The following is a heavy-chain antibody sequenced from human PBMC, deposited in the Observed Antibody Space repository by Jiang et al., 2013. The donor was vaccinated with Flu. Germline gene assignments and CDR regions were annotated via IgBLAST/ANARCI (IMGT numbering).Heavy chain of an antibody. D-gene: IGHD3-10*01. J-gene: IGHJ4*02. V-gene: IGHV3-23*01. CDR1: GFTFSSYA. CDR2: ISGGGGDT. CDR3: AKDWGYGSGSYFPHY. Sequence: CAASGFTFSSYAMTWVRQAPGKGLEWVSAISGGGGDTNYADSVKGRFTISRDNFKNTLYLQMNSLRAEDTAIYYCAKDWGYGSGSYFPHYWGQGTLVTVSS.